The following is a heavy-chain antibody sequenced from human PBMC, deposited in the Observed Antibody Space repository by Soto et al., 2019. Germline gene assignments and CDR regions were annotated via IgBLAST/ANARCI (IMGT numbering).Heavy chain of an antibody. CDR3: ASRDPGTSVDY. Sequence: SETLSLTCTVSGGSIRSGGYYWSWVRQNPRRGLEWIGNIYYSGSTNYNPSLKSRVTISLDKSENQFSLKVTSLTAADTAVYYCASRDPGTSVDYWGQGTLVTVSS. V-gene: IGHV4-31*09. D-gene: IGHD1-7*01. CDR1: GGSIRSGGYY. CDR2: IYYSGST. J-gene: IGHJ4*02.